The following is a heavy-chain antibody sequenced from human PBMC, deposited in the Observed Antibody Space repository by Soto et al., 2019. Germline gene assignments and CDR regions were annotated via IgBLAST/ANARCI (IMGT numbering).Heavy chain of an antibody. CDR1: GFTFDDYA. J-gene: IGHJ6*03. V-gene: IGHV3-9*01. CDR2: ISWNSGSI. CDR3: AKSVAARRYYYYYMDV. Sequence: GGSLRLSCAASGFTFDDYAMHWVRQAPGKGLEWVSGISWNSGSIGYADSVKGRFTISRDNAKNSLYLQMNSLRAEDTALYYCAKSVAARRYYYYYMDVWGKGTTVTVSS. D-gene: IGHD6-6*01.